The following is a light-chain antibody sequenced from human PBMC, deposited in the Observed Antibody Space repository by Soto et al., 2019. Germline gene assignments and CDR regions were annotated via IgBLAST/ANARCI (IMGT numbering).Light chain of an antibody. J-gene: IGKJ1*01. V-gene: IGKV3-20*01. CDR1: QSVSSD. Sequence: EIVLSQSPATLSLSPGERATLSCRASQSVSSDLAWYHQKPGQAPRLLIYGASSRATGIPDRFSGSGSGTDFTLTISRLEPEDFAVYYCQQYGSSPWTFGQGTKVEIK. CDR2: GAS. CDR3: QQYGSSPWT.